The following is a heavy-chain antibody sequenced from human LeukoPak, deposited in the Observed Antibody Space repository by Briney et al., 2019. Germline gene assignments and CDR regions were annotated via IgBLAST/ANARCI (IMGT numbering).Heavy chain of an antibody. CDR1: GGSISSYY. CDR2: IYYSGST. J-gene: IGHJ5*02. D-gene: IGHD4-11*01. Sequence: PSETLSPTCTVSGGSISSYYWSWIRQPLGKGLEWIGYIYYSGSTNYNPSLKSRVTISVDTSKNQFSLKLSSVTAADTAVYYCARSVTTWFDPWGQGTLVTVSS. CDR3: ARSVTTWFDP. V-gene: IGHV4-59*08.